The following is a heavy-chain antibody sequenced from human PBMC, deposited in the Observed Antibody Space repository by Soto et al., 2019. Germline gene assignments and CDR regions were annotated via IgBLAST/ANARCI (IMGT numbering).Heavy chain of an antibody. V-gene: IGHV1-24*01. Sequence: GASVKVSCKVSGYTLTELSMHWVRQAPGKGLEWMGGVDPEDGETIYAQKFQGRVTMTEDTSTDTDYMELRSLRSEDTAVYYCARDDSVDIVDPIRWDYWGQGTLVTVSS. D-gene: IGHD5-12*01. CDR2: VDPEDGET. J-gene: IGHJ4*02. CDR3: ARDDSVDIVDPIRWDY. CDR1: GYTLTELS.